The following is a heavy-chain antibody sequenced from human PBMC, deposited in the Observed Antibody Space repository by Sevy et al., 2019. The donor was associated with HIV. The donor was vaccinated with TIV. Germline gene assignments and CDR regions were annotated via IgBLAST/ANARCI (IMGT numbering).Heavy chain of an antibody. V-gene: IGHV5-51*01. CDR3: ARSSGSYFGY. D-gene: IGHD1-26*01. CDR1: GHSFSTYW. J-gene: IGHJ4*02. CDR2: IYPGDSDT. Sequence: GESLKISCNDSGHSFSTYWIAWVRQMPGKGLEWMGIIYPGDSDTRYSPSFQGQVTISADKSISTAYLQWSSLKASDTAMYYCARSSGSYFGYWGQGTLVTVSS.